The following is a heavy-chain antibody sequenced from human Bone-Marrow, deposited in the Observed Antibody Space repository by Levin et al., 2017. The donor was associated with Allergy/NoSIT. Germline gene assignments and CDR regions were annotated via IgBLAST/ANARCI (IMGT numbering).Heavy chain of an antibody. CDR1: GFTFDDYA. J-gene: IGHJ6*02. D-gene: IGHD4-11*01. V-gene: IGHV3-9*01. Sequence: AGGSLRLSCAASGFTFDDYAMHWVRQAPGKGLEWVSGISWNSGSIGYADSVKGRFTISRDNAKNSLYLQMNSLRAEDTALYYCAKGATVTNYYYYGMDVWGQGTTVTVSS. CDR2: ISWNSGSI. CDR3: AKGATVTNYYYYGMDV.